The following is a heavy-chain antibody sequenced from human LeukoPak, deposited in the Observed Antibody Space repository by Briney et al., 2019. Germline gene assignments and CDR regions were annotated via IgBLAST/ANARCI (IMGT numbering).Heavy chain of an antibody. J-gene: IGHJ4*02. CDR3: VRVPY. Sequence: GGSLRLSCAASGFTFSGCYMSWMRQAPGKGLEWISYISSDGSIVYYADSVKGRFTISRDNAKSLLYLQMDTVRAEDTAVYYCVRVPYWGQGSLVIVSS. CDR1: GFTFSGCY. D-gene: IGHD5/OR15-5a*01. V-gene: IGHV3-11*01. CDR2: ISSDGSIV.